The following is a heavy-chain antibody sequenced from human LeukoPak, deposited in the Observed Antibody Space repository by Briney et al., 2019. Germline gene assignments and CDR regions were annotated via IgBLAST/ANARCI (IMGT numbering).Heavy chain of an antibody. V-gene: IGHV4-39*07. CDR1: GGSISSSSYY. CDR3: ARDSSSSWYHEV. D-gene: IGHD6-13*01. Sequence: SETLSLTCTVSGGSISSSSYYWGWIRQPPGKGLEWIGSIYYSGSTNYNPSLKSRVTISVDTSKNQFSLKLSSVTAADTAVYYCARDSSSSWYHEVWGQGTLVTVSS. CDR2: IYYSGST. J-gene: IGHJ4*02.